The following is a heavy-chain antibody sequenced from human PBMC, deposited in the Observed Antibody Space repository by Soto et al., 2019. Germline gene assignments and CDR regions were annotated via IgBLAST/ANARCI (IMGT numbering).Heavy chain of an antibody. CDR2: ISYSGST. J-gene: IGHJ3*02. Sequence: QVKLQESGPGLVQPSQTLSLACTVSGGSITTVGNYWGWIRQFPGKGLEWVGHISYSGSTNSNPSLRSRLSMSVDTSKNQFSLELSSVNDADTAVYYCARLLGSGNYFGIFYPFDIWGQGTVVTVCS. CDR3: ARLLGSGNYFGIFYPFDI. D-gene: IGHD1-26*01. V-gene: IGHV4-31*03. CDR1: GGSITTVGNY.